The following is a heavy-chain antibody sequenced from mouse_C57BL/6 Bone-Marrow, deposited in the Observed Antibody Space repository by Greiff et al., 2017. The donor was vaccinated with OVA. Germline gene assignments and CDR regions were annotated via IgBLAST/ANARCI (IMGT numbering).Heavy chain of an antibody. CDR3: ADLRGYFDV. V-gene: IGHV1-50*01. CDR1: ACTFTSYW. CDR2: IDPSDSYT. D-gene: IGHD5-1*01. Sequence: VQLQQSGAELVKPGASVKLSCKASACTFTSYWMQWVKQRPGQGLEWIGEIDPSDSYTNYNQKFKGKATLTVDTSSSTAYTQLSSLTSEDSAVYYCADLRGYFDVWGTGTTVTVSS. J-gene: IGHJ1*03.